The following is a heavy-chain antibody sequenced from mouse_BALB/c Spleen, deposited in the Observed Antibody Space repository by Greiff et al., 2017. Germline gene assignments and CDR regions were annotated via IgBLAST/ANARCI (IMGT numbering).Heavy chain of an antibody. CDR2: INPSNGGT. V-gene: IGHV1S81*02. D-gene: IGHD2-3*01. J-gene: IGHJ4*01. CDR1: GYTFTSYY. Sequence: QVQLQQSGAELVKPGASVKLSCKASGYTFTSYYMYWVKQRPGQGLEWIGAINPSNGGTNFNEKFKSKATLTVDKSSSTAYMQISSLTSEDSAVYYCARSEGWFPYAMDYWGQGTSVTVSS. CDR3: ARSEGWFPYAMDY.